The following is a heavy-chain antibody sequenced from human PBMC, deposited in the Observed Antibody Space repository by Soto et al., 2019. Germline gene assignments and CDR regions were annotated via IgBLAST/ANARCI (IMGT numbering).Heavy chain of an antibody. Sequence: EVQLVESGGGLVQPGGSLRLSCAASGFTFSTYSMNWVRQAPGKGLEWVPYISSSSSTIYYADSVKGRFTISRDKAKNSLYLQMNSLRDEDTAVYYCIGDGGATDWFDPWGQGTLVTVSS. CDR1: GFTFSTYS. D-gene: IGHD1-26*01. V-gene: IGHV3-48*02. CDR3: IGDGGATDWFDP. CDR2: ISSSSSTI. J-gene: IGHJ5*02.